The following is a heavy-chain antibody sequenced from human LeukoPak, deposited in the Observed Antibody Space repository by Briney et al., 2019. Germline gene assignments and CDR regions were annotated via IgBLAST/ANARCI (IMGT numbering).Heavy chain of an antibody. CDR1: GGSFSGYY. CDR2: INHSGST. J-gene: IGHJ6*02. CDR3: ARQRNRYYYYYGMDV. V-gene: IGHV4-34*01. D-gene: IGHD1-14*01. Sequence: SETLSLTCAVYGGSFSGYYWSWIRQPPGEGLEWIGEINHSGSTNYNPSLKSRVTISVDTSKNQFSLKLSSVTAADTAVYYCARQRNRYYYYYGMDVWGQGTTVTVSS.